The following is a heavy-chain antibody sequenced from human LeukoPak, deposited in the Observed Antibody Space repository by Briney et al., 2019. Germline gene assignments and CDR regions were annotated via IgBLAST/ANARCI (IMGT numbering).Heavy chain of an antibody. CDR3: ARESSSWYPHWFDP. D-gene: IGHD6-13*01. CDR2: IYYSGST. Sequence: SETLSLTCTVSGGSISSYYRSWIRQPPGKGLEWIGYIYYSGSTNYNPSLKSRVTISVDTSKNQFSLKLSSVTAADTAVYYCARESSSWYPHWFDPWGQGTLVTVSS. V-gene: IGHV4-59*12. CDR1: GGSISSYY. J-gene: IGHJ5*02.